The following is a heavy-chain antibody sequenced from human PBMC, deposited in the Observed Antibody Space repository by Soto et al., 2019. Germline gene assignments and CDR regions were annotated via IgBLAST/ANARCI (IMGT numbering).Heavy chain of an antibody. Sequence: QVQLVESGGGVVQPGRSLRLSCAASGFTFSSYGMHWVRQAPGKGLEWVAVISYDGSNKYYADSVKGRFTISRDNSKNTLYLQMNSLRAEDTAVYYCAKDPSEDSSSWYRLSAPPDYWGQGTLVTVSS. V-gene: IGHV3-30*18. J-gene: IGHJ4*02. CDR2: ISYDGSNK. CDR3: AKDPSEDSSSWYRLSAPPDY. CDR1: GFTFSSYG. D-gene: IGHD6-13*01.